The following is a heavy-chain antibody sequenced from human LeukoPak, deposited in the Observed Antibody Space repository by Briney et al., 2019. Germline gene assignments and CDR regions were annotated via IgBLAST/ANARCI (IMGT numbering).Heavy chain of an antibody. D-gene: IGHD4-23*01. CDR3: ARSERVVTVDWFDP. J-gene: IGHJ5*02. V-gene: IGHV1-18*01. Sequence: GASVKVSCKASGYTSTSYGISWVRQAPGQGLEWMGWISAYNGNTNYAQKLQGRVTMTTDTSTSTAYMELRSLRSDDTAVYYCARSERVVTVDWFDPWGQGTLVTVPS. CDR2: ISAYNGNT. CDR1: GYTSTSYG.